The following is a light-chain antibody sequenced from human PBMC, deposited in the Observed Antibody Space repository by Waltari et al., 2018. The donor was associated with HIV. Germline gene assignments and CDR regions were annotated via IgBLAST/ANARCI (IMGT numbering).Light chain of an antibody. J-gene: IGLJ3*02. CDR3: ATWDDSLNGRV. Sequence: QSMLTQPPSASGTPGQRVTISCSGSSSNIGRNTVNWYQQLPGTAPKLLIYSSNHRPSGVPDRFPGSKSGTSASLAISGLQSEDEADYYCATWDDSLNGRVFGGGTKLTVL. CDR1: SSNIGRNT. CDR2: SSN. V-gene: IGLV1-44*01.